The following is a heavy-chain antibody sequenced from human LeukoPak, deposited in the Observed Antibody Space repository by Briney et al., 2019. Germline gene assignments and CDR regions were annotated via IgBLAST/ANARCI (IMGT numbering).Heavy chain of an antibody. V-gene: IGHV3-15*01. Sequence: GGSLRLSCTASEFTFSNAWMTWVRQAPGKGLEWVGHIKKKIDGGTTDYATPLKGRFTISRDDSKNTLYLQMNNLKTEDTAVYYCTTDNPAAIGAFEIWGQGTMVTVSS. CDR2: IKKKIDGGTT. J-gene: IGHJ3*02. CDR1: EFTFSNAW. D-gene: IGHD2-2*02. CDR3: TTDNPAAIGAFEI.